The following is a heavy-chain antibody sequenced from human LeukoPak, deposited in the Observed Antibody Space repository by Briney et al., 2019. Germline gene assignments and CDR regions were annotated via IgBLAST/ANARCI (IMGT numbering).Heavy chain of an antibody. CDR1: GGTFSNYA. CDR3: ASPSDGYGY. V-gene: IGHV1-69*04. D-gene: IGHD5-24*01. Sequence: AASVKVSCKASGGTFSNYAISWVRPAPGQGLEWMGRIIPILGIPNYAQNFQGRVTITADKSTSTAFLELSSLKSKDTAVYYCASPSDGYGYWGQGTLVTVSS. J-gene: IGHJ4*02. CDR2: IIPILGIP.